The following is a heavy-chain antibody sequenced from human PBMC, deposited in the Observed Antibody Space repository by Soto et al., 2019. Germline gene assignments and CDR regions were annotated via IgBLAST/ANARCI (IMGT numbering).Heavy chain of an antibody. V-gene: IGHV3-48*01. CDR3: ARDSGYSYGPLDY. D-gene: IGHD5-18*01. CDR2: ISSSSSTI. CDR1: GFTFSSYS. Sequence: GGSLRLSCAASGFTFSSYSMDWVRQAPGKGLEWVSYISSSSSTIYYADSVKGRFTISRDNAKNSLYLQMNSLRAEDTAVYYCARDSGYSYGPLDYWGQGTLVTVSS. J-gene: IGHJ4*02.